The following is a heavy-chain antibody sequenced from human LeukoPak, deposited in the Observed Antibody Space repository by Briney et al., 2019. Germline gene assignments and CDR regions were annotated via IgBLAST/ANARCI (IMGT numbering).Heavy chain of an antibody. V-gene: IGHV4-59*12. J-gene: IGHJ6*03. CDR2: IYYSGST. CDR1: GGSISSYY. D-gene: IGHD3-10*01. Sequence: SETLSLTCTVSGGSISSYYWSWIRQPPGKGLEWIGYIYYSGSTYYNPSLKSRVTISVDTSKNQFSLKLSSVTAADTAVYYCARTPAGSYYYYYMDVWGKGTTVTVSS. CDR3: ARTPAGSYYYYYMDV.